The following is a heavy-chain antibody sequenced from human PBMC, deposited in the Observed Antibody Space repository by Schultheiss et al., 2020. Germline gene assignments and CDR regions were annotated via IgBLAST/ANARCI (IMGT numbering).Heavy chain of an antibody. D-gene: IGHD2-15*01. V-gene: IGHV3-30*18. J-gene: IGHJ3*02. CDR2: ISYDGSNK. CDR3: AKSGYCSGGSCLYDAFDI. Sequence: GGSLRLSCAASGFTFSSYAMSWVRQAPGKGLEWVAVISYDGSNKYYADSVKGRFTISRDNSKNTLYLQMNSLRAEDTAVYYCAKSGYCSGGSCLYDAFDIWGQGTMVTVSS. CDR1: GFTFSSYA.